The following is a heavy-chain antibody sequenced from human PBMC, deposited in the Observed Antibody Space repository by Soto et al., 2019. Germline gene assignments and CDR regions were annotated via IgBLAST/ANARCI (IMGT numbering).Heavy chain of an antibody. Sequence: QVQLVQSGAEVKKPGASVNVSCKASGYTFNRYYMHWVRQAPGQGLEWMGMINPSGTITSYAQKLQGRVTMTRDTSTSTLHMELRSLRSDDTAVYYCTRGSFLEWSCMDVWGQGTTVTVSS. J-gene: IGHJ6*02. CDR1: GYTFNRYY. CDR3: TRGSFLEWSCMDV. CDR2: INPSGTIT. D-gene: IGHD3-3*01. V-gene: IGHV1-46*02.